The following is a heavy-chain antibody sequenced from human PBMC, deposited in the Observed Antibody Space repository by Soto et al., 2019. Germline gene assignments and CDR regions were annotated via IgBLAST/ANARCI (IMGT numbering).Heavy chain of an antibody. CDR3: ARARPRWYAQRRSVDY. CDR2: ISSSSSTI. J-gene: IGHJ4*02. V-gene: IGHV3-48*02. D-gene: IGHD2-2*01. Sequence: EVQLVESGGGLVQPGGSLRLSCAASGFTFSSYSMNWVRQAPGKGLEWVSYISSSSSTIYYADSVKGRFTISRDNAKNSLYLQMNSLRDEDTAVYYCARARPRWYAQRRSVDYWGQGTLVTVSS. CDR1: GFTFSSYS.